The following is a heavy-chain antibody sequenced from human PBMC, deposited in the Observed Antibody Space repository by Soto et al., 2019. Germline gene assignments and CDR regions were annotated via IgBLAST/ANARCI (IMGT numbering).Heavy chain of an antibody. CDR3: ARAYCGGDCYSGGWFDP. CDR1: GYSFTSYW. V-gene: IGHV5-51*01. D-gene: IGHD2-21*02. J-gene: IGHJ5*02. Sequence: GESLKISCKGSGYSFTSYWIGWVRQMPGKGLEWMGIIYPGDSDTRYSPSFQGQVTISAEKSISTAYLQWSSLKASDTAMYYCARAYCGGDCYSGGWFDPWGQGTLVTVSS. CDR2: IYPGDSDT.